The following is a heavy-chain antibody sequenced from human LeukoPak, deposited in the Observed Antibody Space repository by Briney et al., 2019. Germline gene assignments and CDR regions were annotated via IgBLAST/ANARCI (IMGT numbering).Heavy chain of an antibody. CDR3: ARPASRGVGRYFDL. V-gene: IGHV3-23*01. CDR1: GFTFSNYA. J-gene: IGHJ2*01. D-gene: IGHD3-10*01. CDR2: LSGSGDNT. Sequence: GGSLRLSCAASGFTFSNYAMSWVRQAPGKGLEWVSALSGSGDNTYYADSVKGRFTISRDNSKNTLYLRMNSLRAEDTALYYCARPASRGVGRYFDLWGRGSLVTVSS.